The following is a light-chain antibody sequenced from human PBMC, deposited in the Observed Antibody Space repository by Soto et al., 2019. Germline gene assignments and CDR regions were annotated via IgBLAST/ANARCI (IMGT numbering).Light chain of an antibody. J-gene: IGKJ2*01. CDR3: QQYDNRPPYT. Sequence: DIQMTQFPSSLSASVGDRVTITCQASQDISNYLNWYQQKRGKAPKLLIYAASNVETGVPSRFSGSESLTDFTFTISTLQPEDIATYYCQQYDNRPPYTFGQDTKLEIK. CDR1: QDISNY. V-gene: IGKV1-33*01. CDR2: AAS.